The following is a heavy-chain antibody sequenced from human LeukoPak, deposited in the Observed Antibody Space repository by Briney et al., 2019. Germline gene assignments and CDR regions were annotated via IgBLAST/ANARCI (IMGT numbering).Heavy chain of an antibody. CDR3: VCYNSSGYSDYYFDY. V-gene: IGHV1-69*04. CDR2: IIPIIDMA. D-gene: IGHD3-22*01. CDR1: GGTFSSYA. Sequence: GASVKVSCKASGGTFSSYAITWVRQAPGQGLEWMGRIIPIIDMANYAQKFQGRVTITADTSTSTAFMEPSSLRSDDAAVYYCVCYNSSGYSDYYFDYWGQGTLVTVSS. J-gene: IGHJ4*02.